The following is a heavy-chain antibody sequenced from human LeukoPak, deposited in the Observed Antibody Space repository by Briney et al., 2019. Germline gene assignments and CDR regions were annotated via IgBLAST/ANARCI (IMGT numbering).Heavy chain of an antibody. J-gene: IGHJ4*02. V-gene: IGHV3-23*01. CDR3: AKVISYGYYFDY. CDR2: ISGSGGST. D-gene: IGHD5-18*01. Sequence: PGGSLRLSCAASGFTFSSYAMSWVRQAPGKGLEWVSAISGSGGSTYYADSVKGRFTISRDNSKNTLHLQMNSLRAEDTAVYYCAKVISYGYYFDYWGQGTLVTVSS. CDR1: GFTFSSYA.